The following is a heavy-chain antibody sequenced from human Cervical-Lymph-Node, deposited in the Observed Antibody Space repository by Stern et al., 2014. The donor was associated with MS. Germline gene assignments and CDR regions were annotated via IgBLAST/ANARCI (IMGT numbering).Heavy chain of an antibody. Sequence: MQLVESGPGLVKPSETLSLTCTVSGYSISSGYYWGWIRQPPGKGLEWIGSIYHSGSTYYNPSLKSRVTISVDTSKNQFSLKLSSVTAADTAVYYCAREEQQLVHGNWFDPWGQGTLVTVSS. D-gene: IGHD6-13*01. V-gene: IGHV4-38-2*02. J-gene: IGHJ5*02. CDR3: AREEQQLVHGNWFDP. CDR2: IYHSGST. CDR1: GYSISSGYY.